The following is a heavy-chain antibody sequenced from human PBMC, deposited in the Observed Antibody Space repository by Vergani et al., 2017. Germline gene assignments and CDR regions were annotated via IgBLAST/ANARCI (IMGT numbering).Heavy chain of an antibody. CDR1: GYSFTSYW. D-gene: IGHD2-21*02. J-gene: IGHJ5*02. Sequence: EVQLVQSGAEVKKPGESLKISCKGSGYSFTSYWIGWVRQMPGKGLEWMGIIYPGDSDTRYSPSFQGQVTISADKSISTAYLQWSSLKASDTAMYYCARTVGVVTAIPNWFDPWGQGTLVIVSS. CDR2: IYPGDSDT. V-gene: IGHV5-51*01. CDR3: ARTVGVVTAIPNWFDP.